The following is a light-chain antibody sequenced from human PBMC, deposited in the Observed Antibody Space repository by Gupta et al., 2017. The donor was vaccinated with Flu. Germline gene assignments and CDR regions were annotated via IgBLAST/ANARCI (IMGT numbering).Light chain of an antibody. CDR1: SPNIGNNY. J-gene: IGLJ3*02. CDR3: GTWDGSLTAVL. Sequence: QSVLTQPPSVSAAPGQKVTISCSGSSPNIGNNYVSWYQQFPGTAPKLLIYDNDKRPSGTPDRFSGSKSGTSAALGIAGLQTGDEANYYCGTWDGSLTAVLFGGGTKLTVL. CDR2: DND. V-gene: IGLV1-51*01.